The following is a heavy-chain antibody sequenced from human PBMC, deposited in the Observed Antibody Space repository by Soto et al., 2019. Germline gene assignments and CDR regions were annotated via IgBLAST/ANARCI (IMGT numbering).Heavy chain of an antibody. D-gene: IGHD3-10*01. CDR1: GFSLDNSAVA. Sequence: QITLKESGPTLVKPTQTLTLTCTFSGFSLDNSAVAVAWIRQPPGKGLEWLSVIYWDDDKRSSPSLRSRLTITKDTSKNQVVLKMTNMDAADTATYYCAHRHRASGGIFDYWGQGTLVPVSS. J-gene: IGHJ4*02. CDR2: IYWDDDK. V-gene: IGHV2-5*02. CDR3: AHRHRASGGIFDY.